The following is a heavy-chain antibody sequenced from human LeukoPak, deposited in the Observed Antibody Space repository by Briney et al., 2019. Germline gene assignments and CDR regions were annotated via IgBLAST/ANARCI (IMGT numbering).Heavy chain of an antibody. CDR2: SYYTGNT. CDR1: GGSLSSSH. V-gene: IGHV4-59*08. D-gene: IGHD2-8*01. J-gene: IGHJ3*01. CDR3: ARRVYNRGLYDLGAFDL. Sequence: PSETLSLTCTVSGGSLSSSHWSWIRQPPGGGLEWIGYSYYTGNTNYSPALKSRVTISFATSKNQFSLNLRSVTATDTAVYYCARRVYNRGLYDLGAFDLWGQGTMVTVSS.